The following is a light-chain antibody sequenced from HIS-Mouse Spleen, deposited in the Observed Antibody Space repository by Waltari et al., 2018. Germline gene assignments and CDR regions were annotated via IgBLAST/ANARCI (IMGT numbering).Light chain of an antibody. J-gene: IGLJ2*01. V-gene: IGLV2-14*01. CDR2: EVS. CDR3: SSYTSSSTL. CDR1: SSDVGGYNY. Sequence: QSALTQPASVSGSPGQSITISCTGTSSDVGGYNYGPWYQQPPGKAPKLMIYEVSNRPSGVSNRFSGSKSGNTASLTISGLQAEDEADYYCSSYTSSSTLFGGGTKLTVL.